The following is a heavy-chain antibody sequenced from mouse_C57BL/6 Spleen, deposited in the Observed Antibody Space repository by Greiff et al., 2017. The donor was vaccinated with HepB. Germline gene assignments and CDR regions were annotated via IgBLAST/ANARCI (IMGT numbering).Heavy chain of an antibody. CDR1: GYSFTDYN. V-gene: IGHV1-39*01. Sequence: VQLKESGPELVKPGASVKISCKASGYSFTDYNMNWVKQSNGKSLEWIGVINPNYGTTSYNQKFKGKATLTVDQSSSAAYMQLNSLTSEDSAVYYCARWRAAQAYYFDYWGQGTTLTVSS. CDR2: INPNYGTT. D-gene: IGHD3-2*02. CDR3: ARWRAAQAYYFDY. J-gene: IGHJ2*01.